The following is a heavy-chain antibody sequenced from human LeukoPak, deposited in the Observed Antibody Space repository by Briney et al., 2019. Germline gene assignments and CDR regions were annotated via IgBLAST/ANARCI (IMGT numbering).Heavy chain of an antibody. D-gene: IGHD3-10*01. V-gene: IGHV3-30*18. CDR1: GFTFMTYR. CDR2: ISSDGSNK. Sequence: GGSLRLSCAASGFTFMTYRMNWVRQPPGKGQKWEGVISSDGSNKYYAESVKGRFTISRDNSKNTLYLQLHSLKTEDTALYYCAKKASLVRGENYLDFWGQGTLVTVSS. CDR3: AKKASLVRGENYLDF. J-gene: IGHJ4*02.